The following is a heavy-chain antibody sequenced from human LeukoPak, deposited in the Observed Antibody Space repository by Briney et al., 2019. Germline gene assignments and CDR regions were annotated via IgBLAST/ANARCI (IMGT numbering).Heavy chain of an antibody. Sequence: SVKVSCKASGGTFSSYAISWVRQAPGQGLEWMGGIIPIFGTANYAQKFQGRVTITADESTSTAYMELSSLRSEDTAVYYCARGPVLRFLEWLLDGALDIWGQGTMVTVSS. J-gene: IGHJ3*02. CDR1: GGTFSSYA. CDR3: ARGPVLRFLEWLLDGALDI. V-gene: IGHV1-69*13. CDR2: IIPIFGTA. D-gene: IGHD3-3*01.